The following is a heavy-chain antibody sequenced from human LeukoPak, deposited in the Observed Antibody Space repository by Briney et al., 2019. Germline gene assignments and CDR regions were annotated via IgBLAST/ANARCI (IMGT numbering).Heavy chain of an antibody. Sequence: GGSLRLSCAASGFTFSSYSMNWVRQAPGKGLEWVSSISSSSSYIYYADSVKGRFTISRDNAKNSLYLQMNSLRAEDTAVYYCARDRGTSGCFGYWGQGTLVTVSS. J-gene: IGHJ4*02. CDR3: ARDRGTSGCFGY. V-gene: IGHV3-21*01. CDR2: ISSSSSYI. D-gene: IGHD6-19*01. CDR1: GFTFSSYS.